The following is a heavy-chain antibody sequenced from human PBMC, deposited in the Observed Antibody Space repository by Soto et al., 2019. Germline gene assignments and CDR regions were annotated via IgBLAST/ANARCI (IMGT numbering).Heavy chain of an antibody. CDR3: ARHLVSLWFGELLSNYYYGMDV. CDR2: IYYSGST. V-gene: IGHV4-39*01. CDR1: GCSIHSSSYY. Sequence: SETLSLTCTVSGCSIHSSSYYWGWIRQPPGKGLEWIGSIYYSGSTYYNPSLKSRVTISVDTSKNQFSLKLSSVTAADTAVYYCARHLVSLWFGELLSNYYYGMDVWGQGTTVT. J-gene: IGHJ6*02. D-gene: IGHD3-10*01.